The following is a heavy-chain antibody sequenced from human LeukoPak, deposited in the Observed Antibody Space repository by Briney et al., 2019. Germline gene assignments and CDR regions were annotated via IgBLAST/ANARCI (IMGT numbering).Heavy chain of an antibody. D-gene: IGHD5-24*01. Sequence: PSETLSLTCAVYGGSFSGYYWRWIRQPTGKGLEWIGEINHSGSTNYNPSLKSRVTISVDTSKNQFSLKLSSVTAADTAVYYCASEMATINAFDIWGQGTMVTVSS. CDR1: GGSFSGYY. CDR3: ASEMATINAFDI. V-gene: IGHV4-34*01. CDR2: INHSGST. J-gene: IGHJ3*02.